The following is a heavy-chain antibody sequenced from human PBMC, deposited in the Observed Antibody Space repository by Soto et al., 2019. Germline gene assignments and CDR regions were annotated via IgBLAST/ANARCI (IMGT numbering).Heavy chain of an antibody. CDR3: AKVTGRDCSGGSCYFNWFDP. Sequence: GGSLRLSCAASGFTFSSYAMSWVRQAPGKGLEWVSAISGSGGSTYYADSVKGRFTISRDNSKNTLYLQMSSLRAEDTAVYYCAKVTGRDCSGGSCYFNWFDPWGQGTLVTV. J-gene: IGHJ5*02. D-gene: IGHD2-15*01. CDR1: GFTFSSYA. V-gene: IGHV3-23*01. CDR2: ISGSGGST.